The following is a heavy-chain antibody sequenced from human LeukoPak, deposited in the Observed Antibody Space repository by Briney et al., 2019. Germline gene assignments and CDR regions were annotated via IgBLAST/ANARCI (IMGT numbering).Heavy chain of an antibody. Sequence: SETLSLTCAVYGGSFSGYYWSWIRQPPGKGLEWIGSIYYSGSSYYNPSLKSRVTISVDTSKNQFSLKLSSVTAADTAVYYCARDSIEMATRFDYWGQGTLVTVSS. V-gene: IGHV4-34*01. CDR3: ARDSIEMATRFDY. J-gene: IGHJ4*02. D-gene: IGHD5-24*01. CDR1: GGSFSGYY. CDR2: IYYSGSS.